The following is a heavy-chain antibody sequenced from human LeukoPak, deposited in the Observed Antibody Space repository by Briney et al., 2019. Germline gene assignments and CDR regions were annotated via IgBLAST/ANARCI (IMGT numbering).Heavy chain of an antibody. V-gene: IGHV3-48*03. CDR3: ASYDSSGYTDAFDI. Sequence: GGSLRLSCAASGFTFSSYEMNWVRQAPGKGLEWVSYISSSGSTIYYADSVKGRFTISRDNAKNTLYLQMNSLRAEDTAVYYCASYDSSGYTDAFDIWGQGTMVTVSS. J-gene: IGHJ3*02. D-gene: IGHD3-22*01. CDR2: ISSSGSTI. CDR1: GFTFSSYE.